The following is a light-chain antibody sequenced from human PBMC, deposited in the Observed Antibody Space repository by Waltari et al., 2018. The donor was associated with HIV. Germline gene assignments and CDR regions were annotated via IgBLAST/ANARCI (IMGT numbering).Light chain of an antibody. CDR3: AAWDDSLSGLV. CDR1: SSKLGSNY. CDR2: RNN. J-gene: IGLJ3*02. V-gene: IGLV1-47*01. Sequence: QSVLTPPPSASVTPAQKVTISCSGRSSKLGSNYGYWYQQLPGTAPKLLLSRNNQRPSGVPDRFSGSKSGTSASLAISGLRSEDEADYYCAAWDDSLSGLVFGGGTKVTVL.